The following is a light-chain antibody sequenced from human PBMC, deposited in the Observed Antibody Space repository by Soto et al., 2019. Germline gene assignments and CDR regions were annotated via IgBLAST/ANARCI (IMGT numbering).Light chain of an antibody. CDR3: TSYTSSVTLV. CDR1: SSDVGAYNY. V-gene: IGLV2-14*01. Sequence: QSALTQPASVSGSPGQSITNSCTGTSSDVGAYNYVSWYQQHPGKVPKLIIYDVINRPSGVSSRFSGSKSVNTASLTISGLQAEDEADYYCTSYTSSVTLVFGGGTKVTVL. J-gene: IGLJ3*02. CDR2: DVI.